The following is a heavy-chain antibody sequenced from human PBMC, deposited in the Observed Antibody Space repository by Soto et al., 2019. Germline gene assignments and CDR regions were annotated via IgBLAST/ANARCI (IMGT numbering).Heavy chain of an antibody. CDR2: TYYRSKWYN. CDR1: GDSVSSNSAA. Sequence: PSQTLSLTCAISGDSVSSNSAAWNWIRQSPSRGLEWLGRTYYRSKWYNDYAVSVKSRITINPDTSKNQFSLQLNSVTPEDTAVYYCARAAGTGYYYYYYGMDVWGQGTTVTVS. V-gene: IGHV6-1*01. D-gene: IGHD6-13*01. CDR3: ARAAGTGYYYYYYGMDV. J-gene: IGHJ6*02.